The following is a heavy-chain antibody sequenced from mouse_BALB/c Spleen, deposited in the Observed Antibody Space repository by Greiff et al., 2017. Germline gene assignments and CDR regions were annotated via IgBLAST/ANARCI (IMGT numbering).Heavy chain of an antibody. Sequence: VQLQQSGPELVKPGASVRISCKASGYTFTSYYIHWVKQRPGQGLEWIGWIYPGNVNTKYNEKFKGKATLTADKSSSTAYMQLSSLTSEDSAVYYCARERDMITAPFAYWGQGTLVTVSA. D-gene: IGHD2-4*01. CDR1: GYTFTSYY. J-gene: IGHJ3*01. CDR3: ARERDMITAPFAY. V-gene: IGHV1S56*01. CDR2: IYPGNVNT.